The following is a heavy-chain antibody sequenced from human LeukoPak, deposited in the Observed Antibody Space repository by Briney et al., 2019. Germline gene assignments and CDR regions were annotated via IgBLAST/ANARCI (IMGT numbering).Heavy chain of an antibody. Sequence: GGSLRLSCAASGFTFSSYEMNWVRQAPGKGLVWVSYISSSGSTIYYADSVKGRFTISRDNAKNSLYLQMNSLRAEDTAVYYCAREVDFWSGFQGYFEYWGQGTLLTVSS. CDR3: AREVDFWSGFQGYFEY. J-gene: IGHJ4*02. CDR1: GFTFSSYE. CDR2: ISSSGSTI. D-gene: IGHD3-3*01. V-gene: IGHV3-48*03.